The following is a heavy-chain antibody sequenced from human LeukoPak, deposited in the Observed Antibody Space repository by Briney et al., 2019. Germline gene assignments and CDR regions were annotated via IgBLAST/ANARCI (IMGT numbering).Heavy chain of an antibody. CDR2: IYTSGST. Sequence: SETLSLTCTVSGGSISSGGYYWSWIRQPAGKGLEWIGRIYTSGSTNYNPSLKSRVTMSVDTSKNQFSLKLSSVTAADTAVYYCAREEYSSSGYNFDYWGQGTLVTVSS. V-gene: IGHV4-61*02. D-gene: IGHD6-13*01. CDR1: GGSISSGGYY. CDR3: AREEYSSSGYNFDY. J-gene: IGHJ4*02.